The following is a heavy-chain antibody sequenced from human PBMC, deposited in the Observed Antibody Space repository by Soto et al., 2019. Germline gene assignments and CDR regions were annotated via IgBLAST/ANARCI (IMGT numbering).Heavy chain of an antibody. Sequence: EVQLLESGGGLVQPGGSLRLSCAASGFTFSGYAMSWVRQAPGKGLEWVSAINSGGTTYYAVSVKGRFTISRDNSKNALYLQMNSLTAEDTALYYCAKGSPISVAGTTWGQGTLVTVSS. D-gene: IGHD6-19*01. CDR2: INSGGTT. J-gene: IGHJ5*02. CDR1: GFTFSGYA. V-gene: IGHV3-23*01. CDR3: AKGSPISVAGTT.